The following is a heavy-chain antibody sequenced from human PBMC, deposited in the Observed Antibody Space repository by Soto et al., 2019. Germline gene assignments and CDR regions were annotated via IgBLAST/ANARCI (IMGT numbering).Heavy chain of an antibody. J-gene: IGHJ4*02. CDR1: GYSFTGYY. CDR3: ARGDYGTGGYPFPYFDY. CDR2: INPDSGAT. V-gene: IGHV1-2*02. D-gene: IGHD2-8*02. Sequence: HEHLVQSGAEVKRPGASLKVSCKASGYSFTGYYIHWVRQAPGQGLEWMGWINPDSGATNYAQNFQGEITLPSDTSISTASMDLTSLTSDDTAVYYCARGDYGTGGYPFPYFDYWGQGTLVIVSS.